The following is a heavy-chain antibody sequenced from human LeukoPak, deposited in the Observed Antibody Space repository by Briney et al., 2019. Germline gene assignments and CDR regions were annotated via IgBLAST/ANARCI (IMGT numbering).Heavy chain of an antibody. CDR3: ARGEGRIAALDY. CDR1: GGSISSGSYY. CDR2: IYTSGST. V-gene: IGHV4-61*02. Sequence: PSETLSLTCTVSGGSISSGSYYWSWIRQPAGKGLEWIGRIYTSGSTNYNPSLKSRVTISVDTSKNQFSLKLSSVTAADTAVYYCARGEGRIAALDYWGQGTLVTVSS. D-gene: IGHD6-13*01. J-gene: IGHJ4*02.